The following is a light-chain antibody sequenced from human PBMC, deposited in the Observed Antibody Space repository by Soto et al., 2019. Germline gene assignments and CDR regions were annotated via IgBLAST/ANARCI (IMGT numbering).Light chain of an antibody. Sequence: QSALTQPASVSGSPGQSITISCTGTSSDVGSYNLVSWYQQHPGKAPKLMIYGVNKRPSGVSNRFSGSKSGNTASLTISGLQAEDEAHYYCCSYAGISTFYVFGTGTKLNVL. CDR2: GVN. J-gene: IGLJ1*01. CDR3: CSYAGISTFYV. V-gene: IGLV2-23*02. CDR1: SSDVGSYNL.